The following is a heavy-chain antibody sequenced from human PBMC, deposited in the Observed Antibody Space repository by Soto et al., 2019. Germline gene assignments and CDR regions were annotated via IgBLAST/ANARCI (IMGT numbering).Heavy chain of an antibody. CDR3: ARDLSIAAAGTPSSWFDP. J-gene: IGHJ5*02. V-gene: IGHV1-69*13. CDR1: GGTFSSYA. Sequence: SVKVSCKASGGTFSSYAISWVRQAPGQGLEWMGGIIPIFGTANYAQKSQGRVTITADESTSTAYMELSSLRSEDTAVYYCARDLSIAAAGTPSSWFDPWGQGTLVTVS. D-gene: IGHD6-13*01. CDR2: IIPIFGTA.